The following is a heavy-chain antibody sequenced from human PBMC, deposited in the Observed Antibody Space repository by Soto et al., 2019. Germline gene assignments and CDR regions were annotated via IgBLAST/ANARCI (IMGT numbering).Heavy chain of an antibody. CDR2: INHSGST. Sequence: SETLSLTCAVYGGSFSGYYWSWIRQPPGKGLEWIGEINHSGSTNYNPSLKSRVTISVDTSKNQFSLKLSSVTAADTAVYYCACTVTTSVDYFDYWGQGTLVTVSS. D-gene: IGHD4-17*01. CDR1: GGSFSGYY. J-gene: IGHJ4*02. V-gene: IGHV4-34*01. CDR3: ACTVTTSVDYFDY.